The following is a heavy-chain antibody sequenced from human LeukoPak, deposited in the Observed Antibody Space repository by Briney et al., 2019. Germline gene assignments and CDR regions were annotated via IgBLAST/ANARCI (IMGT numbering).Heavy chain of an antibody. CDR1: GFTFSDYY. CDR2: ISSSGSTI. J-gene: IGHJ5*02. D-gene: IGHD6-19*01. Sequence: GGSLRLSCAASGFTFSDYYMSWIRQAPGKGLEWVSYISSSGSTIYYADSVRGRFTISRGNAKNSLYLQMNSLRAEDAAVYYCAKDQYSSGWWFDPWGQGTLVTVSS. V-gene: IGHV3-11*01. CDR3: AKDQYSSGWWFDP.